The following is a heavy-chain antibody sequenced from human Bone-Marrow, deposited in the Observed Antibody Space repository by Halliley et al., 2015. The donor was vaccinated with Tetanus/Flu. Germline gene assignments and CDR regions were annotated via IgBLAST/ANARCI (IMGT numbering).Heavy chain of an antibody. D-gene: IGHD2-15*01. CDR2: ISESGDST. J-gene: IGHJ4*02. CDR3: ARDSFEYCSGGSCYGPGY. V-gene: IGHV3-23*01. Sequence: SLRLSCAASGFTFSSYAMSWVRQAPGKGLEWVSLISESGDSTHYADSVKGRFIISRDNSRNTLYLQMNSLRAEDTAVYHCARDSFEYCSGGSCYGPGYWGQGTLFTVSS. CDR1: GFTFSSYA.